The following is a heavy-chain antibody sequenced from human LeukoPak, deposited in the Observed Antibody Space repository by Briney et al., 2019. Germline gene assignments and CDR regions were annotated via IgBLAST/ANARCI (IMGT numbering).Heavy chain of an antibody. CDR3: ARVRAQVVITPWTYFQH. D-gene: IGHD3-22*01. CDR2: INPNSGGT. CDR1: GYTFTGYY. J-gene: IGHJ1*01. V-gene: IGHV1-2*02. Sequence: ASVKVSCKASGYTFTGYYMHWVRQAPGQGLEWMGWINPNSGGTNYAQKFQGRVTMTRDTSISTAYMELSRLRSDDTAVYYCARVRAQVVITPWTYFQHWGQGSLVTVSS.